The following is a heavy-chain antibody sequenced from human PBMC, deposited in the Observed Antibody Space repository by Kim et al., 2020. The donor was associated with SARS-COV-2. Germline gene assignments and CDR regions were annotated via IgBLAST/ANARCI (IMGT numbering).Heavy chain of an antibody. J-gene: IGHJ6*02. V-gene: IGHV3-30*04. CDR2: ISYDGSNK. CDR3: ARAHSGSYHVGMDV. Sequence: GGSLRLSCAASGFTFSSYAMHWVRQAPGKGLEWVAVISYDGSNKYYADSGKGRFTISRDNSKNTLYLQMNSLRAEDTAVYYCARAHSGSYHVGMDVWGQGTTVTVSS. CDR1: GFTFSSYA. D-gene: IGHD1-26*01.